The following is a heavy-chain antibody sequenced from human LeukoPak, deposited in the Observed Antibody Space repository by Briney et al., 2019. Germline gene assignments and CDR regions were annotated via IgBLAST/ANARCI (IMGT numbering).Heavy chain of an antibody. D-gene: IGHD6-19*01. CDR2: ISSSSSYI. V-gene: IGHV3-21*01. CDR3: ARESGSGEFDY. Sequence: NPGGSLTLSCAASRFTFSSYKVNWVRQAPGKGLEWVSSISSSSSYIYYADSVKGRFTISRHNARNSLYLQMNSLRGEDTAVYYCARESGSGEFDYWGQGSLVTVYS. CDR1: RFTFSSYK. J-gene: IGHJ4*02.